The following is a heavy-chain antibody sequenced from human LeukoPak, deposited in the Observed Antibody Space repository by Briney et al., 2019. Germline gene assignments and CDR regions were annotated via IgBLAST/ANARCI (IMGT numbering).Heavy chain of an antibody. V-gene: IGHV4-34*01. D-gene: IGHD6-19*01. CDR1: GGSFSGYY. Sequence: SETLSLTCAVYGGSFSGYYWSWIRQPPGKGLEWIGEINHSGSTNYNPSLKSRVTISVDTSKNQFSLKLSSVTAADTAVYFCASRAVAGNYYYMDVWGKGTTVTISS. J-gene: IGHJ6*03. CDR3: ASRAVAGNYYYMDV. CDR2: INHSGST.